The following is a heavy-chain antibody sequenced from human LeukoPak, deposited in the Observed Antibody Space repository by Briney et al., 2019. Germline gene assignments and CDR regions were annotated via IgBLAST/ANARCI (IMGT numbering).Heavy chain of an antibody. Sequence: GGSLRLSCEASGFAFSSYAIHWVRQAPGKGLEWVAVISDDGSNKFYADSVKGRFTISRDNSRSTVDLQMNSPRVEDTGIYYCARDEIPSGTWGQGTMVIVSS. J-gene: IGHJ3*01. CDR1: GFAFSSYA. V-gene: IGHV3-30*03. CDR3: ARDEIPSGT. CDR2: ISDDGSNK. D-gene: IGHD6-25*01.